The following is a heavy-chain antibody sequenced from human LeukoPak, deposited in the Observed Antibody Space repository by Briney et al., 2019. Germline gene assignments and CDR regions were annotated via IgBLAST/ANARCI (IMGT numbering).Heavy chain of an antibody. V-gene: IGHV3-21*01. CDR2: ISSSSSYI. CDR1: GFTFSSYS. D-gene: IGHD4-17*01. CDR3: ARDWPRWDDYGDYRHDGMDV. Sequence: PGGSLRLSCAASGFTFSSYSMNWVRQAPGKGLEWVSSISSSSSYIYYADSVKGRFTISRDNAKNSLYLQMNSLRAEDTAVYYCARDWPRWDDYGDYRHDGMDVWGQGTTVTVSS. J-gene: IGHJ6*02.